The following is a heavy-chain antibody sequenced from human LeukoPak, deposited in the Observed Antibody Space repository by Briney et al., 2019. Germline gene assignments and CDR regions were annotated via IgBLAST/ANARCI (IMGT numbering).Heavy chain of an antibody. CDR2: LYSGGYA. V-gene: IGHV3-53*01. CDR3: ARAYGNNGMDV. CDR1: GFSVSSTY. J-gene: IGHJ6*02. D-gene: IGHD4-23*01. Sequence: PGGSQRLSCAASGFSVSSTYMTWVRQAPGKGLEWVSVLYSGGYANYTGSVEGRFSISRDDSKNTLYLQMNSLRADDTALYYCARAYGNNGMDVWGQGTTVTVSS.